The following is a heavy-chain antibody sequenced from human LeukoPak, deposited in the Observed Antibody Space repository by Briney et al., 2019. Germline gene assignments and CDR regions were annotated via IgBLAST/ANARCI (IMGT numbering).Heavy chain of an antibody. V-gene: IGHV3-64*01. J-gene: IGHJ5*02. CDR2: ISSNGGST. Sequence: GGSLRLSCAASGFMFSSYAMHWVRQAPGKGLEYVSAISSNGGSTYYANSVKGRFTISRDNSKNTLNLQMASLRAEDMAVYYCARSAVTDRNWFDPWGQGTLVTVSS. D-gene: IGHD6-19*01. CDR3: ARSAVTDRNWFDP. CDR1: GFMFSSYA.